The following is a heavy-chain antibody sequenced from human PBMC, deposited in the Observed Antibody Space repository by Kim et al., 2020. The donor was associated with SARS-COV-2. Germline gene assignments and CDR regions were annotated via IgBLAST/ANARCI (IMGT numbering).Heavy chain of an antibody. Sequence: GGSLRLSCAAPGFTFSNYGMHWVRQAPGKGLEWVAVIWYDGSDEAYADSVKGRFTISRDNSKNMMYLQMNRLRAEDTAVYYCARDVTVAALDVWGPGTTVTVS. CDR2: IWYDGSDE. D-gene: IGHD2-21*02. J-gene: IGHJ6*02. CDR3: ARDVTVAALDV. V-gene: IGHV3-33*01. CDR1: GFTFSNYG.